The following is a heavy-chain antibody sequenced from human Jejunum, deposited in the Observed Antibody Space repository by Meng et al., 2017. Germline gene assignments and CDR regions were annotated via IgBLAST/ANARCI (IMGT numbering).Heavy chain of an antibody. CDR3: ASHTWGLYFFEF. J-gene: IGHJ4*02. CDR1: GYIFTDHA. D-gene: IGHD1-26*01. V-gene: IGHV1-3*01. CDR2: INAANGDT. Sequence: QVRLEPAGAEVKEPGASVSLSCKASGYIFTDHAVHWVCQAPGQGLEWMGWINAANGDTKYSLKFQERITITRDTFARTAYMGLRSLESEDTAVYYCASHTWGLYFFEFWGQGTLVTVSS.